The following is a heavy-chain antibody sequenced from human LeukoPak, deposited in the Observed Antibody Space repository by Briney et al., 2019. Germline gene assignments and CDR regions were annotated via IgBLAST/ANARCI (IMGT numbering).Heavy chain of an antibody. CDR3: ARGRGGYSSSRGYFDY. CDR1: GGSFSGYY. Sequence: SETLSLTCAVYGGSFSGYYWRWSRQPPGKGVEWIGEINHSGSPTYNPSLKSRLTISVATSKNQFSLKLSSVTAADTAVYYCARGRGGYSSSRGYFDYWGQGTLVTVSS. CDR2: INHSGSP. D-gene: IGHD6-6*01. J-gene: IGHJ4*02. V-gene: IGHV4-34*01.